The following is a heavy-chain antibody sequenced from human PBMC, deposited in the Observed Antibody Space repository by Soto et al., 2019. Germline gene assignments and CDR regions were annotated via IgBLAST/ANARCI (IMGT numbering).Heavy chain of an antibody. Sequence: ASVKVSCKASGYTFTSYYMHWVRQAPGQGLEWMGIINPSGGSTSYAQKFQGRVTMTRDTSTSTVYMELSSLRSEDTAVYYCAKDKATYCGGDCYLNWFDPWGQGTLVTVSS. CDR3: AKDKATYCGGDCYLNWFDP. J-gene: IGHJ5*02. CDR1: GYTFTSYY. D-gene: IGHD2-21*02. CDR2: INPSGGST. V-gene: IGHV1-46*01.